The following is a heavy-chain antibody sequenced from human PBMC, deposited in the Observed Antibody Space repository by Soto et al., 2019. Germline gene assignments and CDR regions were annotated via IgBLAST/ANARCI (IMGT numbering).Heavy chain of an antibody. Sequence: GESLKISCKGSGYSYAGSCITWLRQKPGKGLEWMGRIDPSDSQTYYSPSFRGHVTISVTKSITTVFLQWSSLRAPDTAMYYCARQIYDSDTGPNFQYYFDSWGQGTPVTVS. CDR2: IDPSDSQT. CDR3: ARQIYDSDTGPNFQYYFDS. CDR1: GYSYAGSC. V-gene: IGHV5-10-1*01. J-gene: IGHJ4*02. D-gene: IGHD3-22*01.